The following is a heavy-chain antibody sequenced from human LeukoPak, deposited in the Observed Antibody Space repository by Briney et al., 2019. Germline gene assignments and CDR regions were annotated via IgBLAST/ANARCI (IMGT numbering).Heavy chain of an antibody. Sequence: SETLSLTCAVYGGSFSGYYWSWIRQPPGKVLEWIGEINHSGSTDYNPSLKSRVTISVDTSKSQFSLKLSSVTAADTAVYYCAKNAYNYGYIDYWGQGTLVTVSS. D-gene: IGHD5-18*01. J-gene: IGHJ4*02. CDR2: INHSGST. CDR1: GGSFSGYY. V-gene: IGHV4-34*01. CDR3: AKNAYNYGYIDY.